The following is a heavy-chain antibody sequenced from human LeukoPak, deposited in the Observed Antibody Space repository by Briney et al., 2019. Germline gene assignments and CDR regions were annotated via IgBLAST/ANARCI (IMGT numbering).Heavy chain of an antibody. CDR1: GGTFSSYA. J-gene: IGHJ4*02. CDR2: IIPIFGTA. Sequence: GASVKVSCKASGGTFSSYAISWVRQAPGQGLEWMGGIIPIFGTANYAQKFQGRVTITADESTSTAYMELSSPRSEDTAVYYCAESRDGYNNFDYWGQGTLVTVSS. D-gene: IGHD5-24*01. CDR3: AESRDGYNNFDY. V-gene: IGHV1-69*13.